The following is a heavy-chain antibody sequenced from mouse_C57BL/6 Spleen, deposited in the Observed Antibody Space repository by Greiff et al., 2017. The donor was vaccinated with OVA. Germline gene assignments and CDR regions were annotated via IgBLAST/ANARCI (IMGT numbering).Heavy chain of an antibody. J-gene: IGHJ2*01. CDR3: ARLAGTTVVATDY. V-gene: IGHV1-69*01. CDR1: GYTFTSYW. CDR2: IDPSDSYT. Sequence: QVQLQQPGAELVMPGASVKLSCKASGYTFTSYWMHWVKQRPGQGLEWIGEIDPSDSYTNYNQKFKGKSTLTVDKSSSTAYMQLSSLTSEDSAVYYCARLAGTTVVATDYWGQGTTLTVSS. D-gene: IGHD1-1*01.